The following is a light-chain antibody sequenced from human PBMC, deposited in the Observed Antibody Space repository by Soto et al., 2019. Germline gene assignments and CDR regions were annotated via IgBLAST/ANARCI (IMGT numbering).Light chain of an antibody. CDR2: DAS. Sequence: EIVLTQSPATLSLSPGERATLSCRASQSVSSYLAWYQQKPGQAPRLLTYDASNRATGIPARFSGSGSGTDFTLTISRLEPEDFAVYYCQQYDNSPITFGQGTRLEIK. CDR1: QSVSSY. CDR3: QQYDNSPIT. V-gene: IGKV3-11*01. J-gene: IGKJ5*01.